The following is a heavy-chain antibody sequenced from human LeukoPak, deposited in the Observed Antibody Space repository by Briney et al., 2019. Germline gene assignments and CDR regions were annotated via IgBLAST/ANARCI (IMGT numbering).Heavy chain of an antibody. J-gene: IGHJ4*02. Sequence: SETLSLTCTVSGGSISSYYWSWIRQPPGKGLEWIGYIYYTGSTSYNPSLKSRVTISVDTSKNQFSLKLSSVTAADTAVYYCARSDYGSGSYYFDYWGQGTLVTVSS. D-gene: IGHD3-10*01. CDR2: IYYTGST. CDR1: GGSISSYY. V-gene: IGHV4-59*01. CDR3: ARSDYGSGSYYFDY.